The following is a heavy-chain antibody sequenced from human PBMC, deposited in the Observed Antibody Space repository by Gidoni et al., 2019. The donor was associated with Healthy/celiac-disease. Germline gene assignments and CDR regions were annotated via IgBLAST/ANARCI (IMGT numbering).Heavy chain of an antibody. CDR3: AKVKVVVVSWYFDL. D-gene: IGHD3-22*01. V-gene: IGHV3-9*01. CDR1: GFTFDDYA. CDR2: ISWNSGSI. J-gene: IGHJ2*01. Sequence: EVQLVESGGGLVQPGRSLRLSCAAPGFTFDDYAMHWVRQAPGKGLEWVSGISWNSGSIGYADSVKGRFTISRDNAKNSLYLQMNSLRAEDTALYYCAKVKVVVVSWYFDLWGRGTLVTVSS.